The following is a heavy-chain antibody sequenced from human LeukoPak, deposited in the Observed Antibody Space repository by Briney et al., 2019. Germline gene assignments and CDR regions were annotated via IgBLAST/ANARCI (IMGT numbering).Heavy chain of an antibody. CDR1: GFTFNTYA. Sequence: QSGGSLRLSCAASGFTFNTYAMHWVRQAPGKGLEYVSGISTDGGSTYYANSVKGRFTISRDNSKNTLYLQMGSLRAEDMAVYYCASSPPTGTTWYFDLWGRGTLVTVSS. D-gene: IGHD1-7*01. J-gene: IGHJ2*01. CDR2: ISTDGGST. CDR3: ASSPPTGTTWYFDL. V-gene: IGHV3-64*01.